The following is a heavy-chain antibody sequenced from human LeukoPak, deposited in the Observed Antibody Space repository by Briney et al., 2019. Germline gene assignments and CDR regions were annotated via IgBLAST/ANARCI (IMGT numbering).Heavy chain of an antibody. D-gene: IGHD4-11*01. J-gene: IGHJ4*02. Sequence: SETLSLTCTVSGGSISSYYWSWIRQPPGKGLEWIGYIYYSGSTNYNPSLKSRVTISVDTSKNQFSLKLSSVTAADTAVYYFARIQTLHYYFDYWGQGTLVTVSS. CDR3: ARIQTLHYYFDY. CDR2: IYYSGST. CDR1: GGSISSYY. V-gene: IGHV4-59*01.